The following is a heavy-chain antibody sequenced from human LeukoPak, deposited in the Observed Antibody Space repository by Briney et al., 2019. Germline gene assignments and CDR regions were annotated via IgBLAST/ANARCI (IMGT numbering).Heavy chain of an antibody. V-gene: IGHV3-11*01. D-gene: IGHD4-17*01. CDR2: IGTSASTI. J-gene: IGHJ4*02. CDR1: GFTFSEHY. CDR3: ARGHYGLDY. Sequence: GGSLRLSCAAPGFTFSEHYMSWIRQAPGKGLEWVSYIGTSASTIYYADSVKGRFTISRDNAKNSLYLQMNSLRAEDTAVYYCARGHYGLDYWGQGTLVTVSS.